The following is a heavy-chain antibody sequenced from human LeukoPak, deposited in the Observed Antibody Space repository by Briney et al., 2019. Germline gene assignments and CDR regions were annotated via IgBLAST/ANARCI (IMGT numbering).Heavy chain of an antibody. J-gene: IGHJ6*03. CDR2: ISAYNGNT. CDR3: ARGVSVATTTNTYYYYYYMDV. Sequence: GASVKVSCKASCYTFTSYGISWVRQAPGQGLEWMGWISAYNGNTNYAQKLQGRVTMTTDTSTSTAYMELRSLRSDDTAVYYCARGVSVATTTNTYYYYYYMDVWGKGTTVTISS. V-gene: IGHV1-18*01. D-gene: IGHD5-12*01. CDR1: CYTFTSYG.